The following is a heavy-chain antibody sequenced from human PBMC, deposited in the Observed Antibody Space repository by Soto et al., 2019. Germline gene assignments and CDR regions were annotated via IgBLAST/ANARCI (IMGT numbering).Heavy chain of an antibody. Sequence: VQLVESGGGVVQPGRSLRLSCAASGFTFSDYAMHWVRQAPGKGLEWVAVVSHDGRNTHYADSVKGRFTISRDSSKNAVSLESTSLRAEDSAVYYCAKAERPWLVTSDFSYWGQGALVTVSS. D-gene: IGHD6-6*01. CDR3: AKAERPWLVTSDFSY. J-gene: IGHJ4*02. CDR1: GFTFSDYA. CDR2: VSHDGRNT. V-gene: IGHV3-30*18.